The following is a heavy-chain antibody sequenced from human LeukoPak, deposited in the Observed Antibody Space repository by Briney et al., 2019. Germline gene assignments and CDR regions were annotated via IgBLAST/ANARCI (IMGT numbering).Heavy chain of an antibody. CDR3: ARDTISFQIEKATIPLAY. CDR1: GFTFSSYA. J-gene: IGHJ4*02. D-gene: IGHD5-24*01. Sequence: GGSLRLSCAASGFTFSSYAMHWVRQAPGKGLEWVAVISYDKSHKYYADSVKGRFTISRDNSKNTLYLQMNSLRAEDTAVYYCARDTISFQIEKATIPLAYWGQGTLVTVSS. V-gene: IGHV3-30*04. CDR2: ISYDKSHK.